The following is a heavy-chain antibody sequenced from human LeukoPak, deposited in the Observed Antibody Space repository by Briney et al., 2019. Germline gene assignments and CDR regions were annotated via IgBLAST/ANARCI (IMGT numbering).Heavy chain of an antibody. CDR1: GGSISSYY. CDR3: ARGLNLED. D-gene: IGHD1-1*01. CDR2: SGST. Sequence: PSETLSLTCTVSGGSISSYYWSWIRQPAGKGLEWIGRSGSTNYNPSLKSRFTMSVDTSKNHFSLKLSSVTAADTAVYYCARGLNLEDWGQGTLVTVSS. J-gene: IGHJ4*02. V-gene: IGHV4-4*07.